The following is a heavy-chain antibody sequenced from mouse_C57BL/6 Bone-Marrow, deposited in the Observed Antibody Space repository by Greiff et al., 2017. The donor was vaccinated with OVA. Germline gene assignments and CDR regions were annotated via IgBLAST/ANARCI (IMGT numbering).Heavy chain of an antibody. CDR3: ARLGRYFAY. J-gene: IGHJ3*01. CDR1: GYTFTSYG. V-gene: IGHV1-81*01. D-gene: IGHD1-1*01. CDR2: IYPRSGNT. Sequence: QVQLQQSGAELARPGASVKLSCKASGYTFTSYGISWVKQRPGQGLEWIGEIYPRSGNTYYNEKFKGKATLTADKSSSTAYMELRSLTSEDYAVYFCARLGRYFAYWGQGTLVTVSA.